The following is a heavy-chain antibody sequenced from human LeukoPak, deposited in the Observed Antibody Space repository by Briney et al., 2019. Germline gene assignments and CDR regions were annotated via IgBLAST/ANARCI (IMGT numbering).Heavy chain of an antibody. J-gene: IGHJ3*02. CDR3: ARRRDLYSSSLGAFDI. D-gene: IGHD6-13*01. CDR1: GGSFSGYY. CDR2: INHSGST. V-gene: IGHV4-34*01. Sequence: SETLSLTCAVYGGSFSGYYWSWIRRPPGKGLEWIGEINHSGSTNYNPSLKSRVTISVDTSKNQFSLKLSSVTAADTAVYYCARRRDLYSSSLGAFDIWGQGTMVTVSS.